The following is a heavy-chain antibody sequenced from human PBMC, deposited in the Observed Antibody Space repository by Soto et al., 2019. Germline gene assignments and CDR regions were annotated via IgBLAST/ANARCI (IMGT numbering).Heavy chain of an antibody. V-gene: IGHV3-30*18. CDR3: ANENYYDSSAYLDY. D-gene: IGHD3-22*01. J-gene: IGHJ4*02. CDR2: ISSDGSNK. Sequence: PGGSLRLSCAASGFTFSSYGIHWVRQAPGKGLEWVAVISSDGSNKYYADSVKGRFTISRDNSKNTLYLQMNSLRAEDTAVYYCANENYYDSSAYLDYWGQGTLVTVPS. CDR1: GFTFSSYG.